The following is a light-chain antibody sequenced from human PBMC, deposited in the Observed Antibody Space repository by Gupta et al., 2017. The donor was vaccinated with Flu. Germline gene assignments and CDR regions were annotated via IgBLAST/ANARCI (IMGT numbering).Light chain of an antibody. CDR3: QQCDTTHHT. Sequence: DIVMTQSPDSLAASLGERATINCKSSQSGLNSYSNKNYLAWYQQKQGQPPKLLIYWASTRESGVPDRFSGRGSGTDLTLTISMLHAEDVAVYYCQQCDTTHHTFGGGTKVEIK. CDR1: QSGLNSYSNKNY. CDR2: WAS. J-gene: IGKJ4*01. V-gene: IGKV4-1*01.